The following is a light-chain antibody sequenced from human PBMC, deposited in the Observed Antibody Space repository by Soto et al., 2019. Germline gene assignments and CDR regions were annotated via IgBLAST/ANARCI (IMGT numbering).Light chain of an antibody. CDR2: AAS. J-gene: IGKJ4*01. Sequence: DIQLTQSPSFLSTSVGDRVTITCRASQGISSYLAWYQQKPGKAPKLLIYAASTLQSGVPSRFSGTGSGPEFTLTISSLQPEDFATYHRQQLHSYPLTFGGGTEVEIK. CDR3: QQLHSYPLT. CDR1: QGISSY. V-gene: IGKV1-9*01.